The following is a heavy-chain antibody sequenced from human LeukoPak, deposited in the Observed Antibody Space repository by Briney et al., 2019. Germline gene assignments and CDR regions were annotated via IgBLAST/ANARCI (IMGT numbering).Heavy chain of an antibody. J-gene: IGHJ6*02. CDR3: ARDCGGDCYPRYYYGMDV. Sequence: SQTLSLTCTVSGGSISSGGYNWSWIRQHPGKGLEWIGCIYCSGGTYYNPSLRSRVTMSVDTSKNQFSLDLSSVTAADTAVYYCARDCGGDCYPRYYYGMDVWGQGTTVTVSS. CDR1: GGSISSGGYN. CDR2: IYCSGGT. V-gene: IGHV4-31*03. D-gene: IGHD2-21*02.